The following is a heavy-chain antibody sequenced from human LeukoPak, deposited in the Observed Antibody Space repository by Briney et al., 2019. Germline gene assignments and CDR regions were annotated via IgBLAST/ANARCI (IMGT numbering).Heavy chain of an antibody. CDR3: AKIGDIVVVVAAPDY. V-gene: IGHV3-43*02. CDR2: ISGGGSST. Sequence: GGSLRLSCAASGFTFDNYAMHWVRQAPGKSLEWVSLISGGGSSTSYADSVKGRFTISRDNSKNTLYLQMNSLRAEDTAVYYCAKIGDIVVVVAAPDYWGQGTLVTVSS. CDR1: GFTFDNYA. J-gene: IGHJ4*02. D-gene: IGHD2-15*01.